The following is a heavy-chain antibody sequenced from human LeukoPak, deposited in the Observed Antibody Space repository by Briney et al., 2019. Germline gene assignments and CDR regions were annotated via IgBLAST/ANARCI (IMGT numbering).Heavy chain of an antibody. V-gene: IGHV4-34*01. CDR2: ISHSGST. CDR1: GGSFSGYY. J-gene: IGHJ3*02. Sequence: SETLSLTCAVYGGSFSGYYWSWIRQPPGKGLEWIGEISHSGSTNYNPSLKSRVTISVDTSKNQFSLKLSSVTAADTAVYYCARGYRAFDIWGQGTMVTVSS. D-gene: IGHD1-14*01. CDR3: ARGYRAFDI.